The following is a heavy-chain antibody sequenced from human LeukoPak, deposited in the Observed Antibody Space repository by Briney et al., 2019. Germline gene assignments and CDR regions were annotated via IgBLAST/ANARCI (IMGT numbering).Heavy chain of an antibody. J-gene: IGHJ3*02. CDR2: ISGSGGST. V-gene: IGHV3-23*01. Sequence: GGSLRLSCAASGFTFSSYAMSWVRQAPGKGLEWVSVISGSGGSTYYADSVKGRFTISRDNSKNTLYLQMNSLRAEDTAVYYCAKDLYSGSSTPPDAFDIWGQGTMVTVSS. CDR3: AKDLYSGSSTPPDAFDI. CDR1: GFTFSSYA. D-gene: IGHD1-26*01.